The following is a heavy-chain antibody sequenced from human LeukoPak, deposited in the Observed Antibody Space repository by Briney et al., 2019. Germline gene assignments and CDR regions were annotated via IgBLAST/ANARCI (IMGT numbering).Heavy chain of an antibody. CDR2: INHSGST. V-gene: IGHV4-34*01. CDR1: GGSFSGYY. D-gene: IGHD3-10*01. J-gene: IGHJ4*02. CDR3: ARILWYFDY. Sequence: SETLSLTCGVYGGSFSGYYSNWIRQPPGKGLEWIGEINHSGSTNYNPSLKSRVTISVDTSKTQFSLKLSSVTAADTAVYYCARILWYFDYWGQGTLVTVSS.